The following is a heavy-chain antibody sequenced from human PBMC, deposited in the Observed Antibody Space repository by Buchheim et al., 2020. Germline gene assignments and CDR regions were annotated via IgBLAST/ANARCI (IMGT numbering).Heavy chain of an antibody. Sequence: QVQLVESGGGVVQPGRSLRLSCAASGFTFSSYAMHWVRQAPGKGLEWVAVISYDGSNKYYADSVKGRFTISRDNSKNTLYLQMNSLRAEDTAVYYCARDYYYDSSGYYDYWGQGTL. CDR3: ARDYYYDSSGYYDY. CDR1: GFTFSSYA. V-gene: IGHV3-30-3*01. D-gene: IGHD3-22*01. J-gene: IGHJ4*02. CDR2: ISYDGSNK.